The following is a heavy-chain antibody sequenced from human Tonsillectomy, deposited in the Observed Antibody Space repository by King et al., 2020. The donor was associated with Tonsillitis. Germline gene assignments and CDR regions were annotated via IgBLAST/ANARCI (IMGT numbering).Heavy chain of an antibody. Sequence: LQLQESGPGLVKPSETLSLTCTVSGGSISSSSYYWGWIRQPPGKGLEWIGTIYYSGSTYYTPSLKSRVTISVDTSKNQFSLELSSVTAADTAVYYCARVSHAARFTGTTPPTSDYWGQGTLVTVSS. V-gene: IGHV4-39*01. D-gene: IGHD1-1*01. J-gene: IGHJ4*02. CDR3: ARVSHAARFTGTTPPTSDY. CDR2: IYYSGST. CDR1: GGSISSSSYY.